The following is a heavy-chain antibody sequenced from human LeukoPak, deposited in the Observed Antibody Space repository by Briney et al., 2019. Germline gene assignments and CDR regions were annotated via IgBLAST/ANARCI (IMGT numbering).Heavy chain of an antibody. V-gene: IGHV1-2*02. CDR3: ARGAAMVTLYYYMDV. D-gene: IGHD5-18*01. CDR2: INPDSGGT. CDR1: GYTFTGYY. Sequence: GASVKVSCKASGYTFTGYYIHWVRQAPGQGLEWMAWINPDSGGTNYAQKFQGRVTMTRDTSISTAYMELSRLRSDDTAVYYCARGAAMVTLYYYMDVWGKGTTVTVSS. J-gene: IGHJ6*03.